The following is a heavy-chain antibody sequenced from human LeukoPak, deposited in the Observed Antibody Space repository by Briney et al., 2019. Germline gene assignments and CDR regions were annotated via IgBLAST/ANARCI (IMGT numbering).Heavy chain of an antibody. CDR1: GFTFSTYA. CDR3: AKGPLIEVAGTTWDY. Sequence: GGSLRLSCAASGFTFSTYAMSWVRQAPGKGLEWVSGISVSGGSTYNADSVKGRFTISRDNSKNTLHLQMNSLRAEDTAVYYCAKGPLIEVAGTTWDYWGQGTLVTVSS. J-gene: IGHJ4*02. V-gene: IGHV3-23*01. CDR2: ISVSGGST. D-gene: IGHD6-19*01.